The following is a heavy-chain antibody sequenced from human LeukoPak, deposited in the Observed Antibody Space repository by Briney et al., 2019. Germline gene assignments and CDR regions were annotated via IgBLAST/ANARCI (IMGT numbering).Heavy chain of an antibody. CDR1: GYTFTSYD. D-gene: IGHD2-2*01. V-gene: IGHV1-8*01. Sequence: ASVKVSCKASGYTFTSYDINWVRQATGQGLEWMGWMNPNSGNTGYAQKFQGRVTMTRNTSISTAYMELSSLGSEDTAVYFCARKGTADYYYYYMDVWRKGTTVTVS. CDR3: ARKGTADYYYYYMDV. CDR2: MNPNSGNT. J-gene: IGHJ6*03.